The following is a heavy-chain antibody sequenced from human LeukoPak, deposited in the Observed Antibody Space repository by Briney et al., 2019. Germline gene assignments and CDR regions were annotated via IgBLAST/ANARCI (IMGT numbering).Heavy chain of an antibody. J-gene: IGHJ4*02. D-gene: IGHD4-17*01. Sequence: PGGSLRLSCAASGFTFSSYWMSWVRQAPGKGLEWVANIKQDGSEKYYADSVKGRFTISRDNSKNTLYLQMNSLRAEDTAVYYCAKKFTGTTVISGDYFDYWGQGTLVTVSS. V-gene: IGHV3-7*01. CDR2: IKQDGSEK. CDR1: GFTFSSYW. CDR3: AKKFTGTTVISGDYFDY.